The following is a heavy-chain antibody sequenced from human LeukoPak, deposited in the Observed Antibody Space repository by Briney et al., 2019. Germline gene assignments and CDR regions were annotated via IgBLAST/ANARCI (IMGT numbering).Heavy chain of an antibody. CDR1: GFTFSNYG. D-gene: IGHD3-22*01. V-gene: IGHV3-30*02. CDR2: IRYDGSNK. J-gene: IGHJ4*02. Sequence: GGSLLLSCAASGFTFSNYGMHWGRQAPRKRLEWVSFIRYDGSNKDSADSVKGRFTMSRDNSKNTVYLQMNTLRTEDTAVYYCAKGENRYSSGYYDYWGQGTLVTVSS. CDR3: AKGENRYSSGYYDY.